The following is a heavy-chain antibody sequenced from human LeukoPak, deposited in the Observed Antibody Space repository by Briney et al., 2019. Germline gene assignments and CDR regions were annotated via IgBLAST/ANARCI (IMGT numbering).Heavy chain of an antibody. CDR3: ATDRDNSDWQKRFDS. Sequence: GGSLRLSCAASGFTFSTYWMNWYRQAPGKGLEWVGNINQDASEINYVDSVRGRFTISRDNAKNSLHLQMNSLRAEDTAASYCATDRDNSDWQKRFDSWGQGTLVTVSS. CDR1: GFTFSTYW. CDR2: INQDASEI. J-gene: IGHJ4*02. D-gene: IGHD2-21*02. V-gene: IGHV3-7*01.